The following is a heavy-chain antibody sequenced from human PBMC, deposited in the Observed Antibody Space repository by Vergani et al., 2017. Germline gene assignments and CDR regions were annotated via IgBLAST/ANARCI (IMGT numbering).Heavy chain of an antibody. CDR3: AKDREYSYEDGWFDP. V-gene: IGHV3-23*01. J-gene: IGHJ5*02. CDR1: GFTFSSYA. Sequence: EVQLLESGGGLVQPGGSLRLSCAASGFTFSSYAMSWVRQAPGKGLEWVSAIGGSGGSTYYADSVKGRFTSSRDNSKNTLYLQMNSLRAEDTAVYYCAKDREYSYEDGWFDPWGQGTLVTVSS. CDR2: IGGSGGST. D-gene: IGHD5-18*01.